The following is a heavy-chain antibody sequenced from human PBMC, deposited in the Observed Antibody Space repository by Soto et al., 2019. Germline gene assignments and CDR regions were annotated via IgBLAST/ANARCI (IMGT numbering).Heavy chain of an antibody. Sequence: QVQLVQSGAEVKKPGSSVKVSCKASGGTFSSYTISWVRQAPGQGLEWMGRIIPILGIANYAQKFQGGVTITAYKSTSTAYMELSSLRSEDTAVYYCARFRGSYGMDVWGQGTTVTVSS. J-gene: IGHJ6*02. D-gene: IGHD3-16*01. CDR2: IIPILGIA. V-gene: IGHV1-69*02. CDR1: GGTFSSYT. CDR3: ARFRGSYGMDV.